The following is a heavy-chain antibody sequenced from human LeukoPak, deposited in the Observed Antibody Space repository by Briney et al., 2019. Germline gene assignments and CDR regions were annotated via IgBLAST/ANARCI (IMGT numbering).Heavy chain of an antibody. CDR1: GFTFSSYA. D-gene: IGHD3-9*01. J-gene: IGHJ5*02. V-gene: IGHV3-23*01. CDR2: ISGSGGST. CDR3: ACGRAELRYLDWLLNWFDP. Sequence: GGSLRLSCAASGFTFSSYAMSWVRQAPGKGLEWVSAISGSGGSTYYADSVKGRFTISRDNSKNTLYLQMNSLRAEDTAVYYCACGRAELRYLDWLLNWFDPWGQGTLVTVSS.